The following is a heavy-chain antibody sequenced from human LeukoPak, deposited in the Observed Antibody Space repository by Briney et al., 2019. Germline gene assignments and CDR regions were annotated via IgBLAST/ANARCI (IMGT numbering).Heavy chain of an antibody. Sequence: GGSLRLSCAASGFTFSSYAMSWVRQAPGKGLEWVSAISGSGGSTYYADSVKGRFTISRDNSKNTLYLQMNSLRAEDTAVYYCARWRGYSYGEFDYWGQGTLVTASS. CDR1: GFTFSSYA. J-gene: IGHJ4*02. CDR2: ISGSGGST. D-gene: IGHD5-18*01. V-gene: IGHV3-23*01. CDR3: ARWRGYSYGEFDY.